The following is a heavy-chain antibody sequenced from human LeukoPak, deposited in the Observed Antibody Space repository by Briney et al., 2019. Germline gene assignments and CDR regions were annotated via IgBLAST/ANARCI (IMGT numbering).Heavy chain of an antibody. V-gene: IGHV1-24*01. D-gene: IGHD2-2*02. CDR2: FDPEDGET. CDR1: GYTLTELS. J-gene: IGHJ5*02. Sequence: PTASVKVSCKVSGYTLTELSMHWVRQAPGKGLEWMGGFDPEDGETIYAQKFQGRVTMTEDTSTDTAYMELSSLRSEDTAVYYCAHLAARVRYCSSTSCYNGWFDPWGQGTLVTVSS. CDR3: AHLAARVRYCSSTSCYNGWFDP.